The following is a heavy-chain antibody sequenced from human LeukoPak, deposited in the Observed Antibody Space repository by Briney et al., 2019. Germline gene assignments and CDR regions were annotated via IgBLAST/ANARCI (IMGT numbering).Heavy chain of an antibody. V-gene: IGHV3-30*04. CDR3: ARDGGEGIYDYVWGVDY. CDR2: ISYDGSNK. D-gene: IGHD3-16*01. J-gene: IGHJ4*02. CDR1: GFTFSSYA. Sequence: GRSLTLSCAASGFTFSSYAMHWVRQAPGKGLEWVAVISYDGSNKYYADSVKGRFTISRDNSKNTLYLQMNSLRAEDTAVYYCARDGGEGIYDYVWGVDYWGQGTLVTVSS.